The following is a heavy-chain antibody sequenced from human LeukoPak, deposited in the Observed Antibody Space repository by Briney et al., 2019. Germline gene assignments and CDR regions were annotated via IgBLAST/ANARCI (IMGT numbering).Heavy chain of an antibody. J-gene: IGHJ6*02. Sequence: GGSLRLSCAASGFTFDDYAMHWVRQAPGKGLEWVSGISWNSGSIGYADSVKGRFTISRDNAKNSLYLQMNSLRAEDTALYYCAKDMGNRRYDFWSGYYFQSMDVWGQGTTVTVSS. CDR1: GFTFDDYA. V-gene: IGHV3-9*01. CDR2: ISWNSGSI. CDR3: AKDMGNRRYDFWSGYYFQSMDV. D-gene: IGHD3-3*01.